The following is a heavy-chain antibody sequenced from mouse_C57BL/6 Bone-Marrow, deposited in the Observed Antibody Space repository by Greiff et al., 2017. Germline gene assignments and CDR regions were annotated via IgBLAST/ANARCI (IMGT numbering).Heavy chain of an antibody. V-gene: IGHV1-64*01. CDR2: IHPNSGST. CDR3: AREPRGWFAY. Sequence: VQLQQPGAELVKPGASVKLSCKASGYTFTSSWMHWVKQRPGQGLEWIGMIHPNSGSTNYNEKFKSKATLTVDKSSSTAYMQLSSLTSEDSAVXYCAREPRGWFAYWGQGTLVTVSA. J-gene: IGHJ3*01. CDR1: GYTFTSSW.